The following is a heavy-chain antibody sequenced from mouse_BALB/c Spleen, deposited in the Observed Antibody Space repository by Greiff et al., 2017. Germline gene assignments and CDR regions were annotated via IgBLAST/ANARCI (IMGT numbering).Heavy chain of an antibody. Sequence: QVQLKESGPGLVAPSQSLSITCTVSGFSLTSYGVHWVRQPPGKGLEWLGVIWAGGSTNYNSALMSRLSISKDNSKSQVFLKMNSLQTDDTAMYYCARGRGYGNYEGSAYWGQGTLVTVSA. CDR2: IWAGGST. CDR3: ARGRGYGNYEGSAY. D-gene: IGHD2-1*01. CDR1: GFSLTSYG. J-gene: IGHJ3*01. V-gene: IGHV2-9*02.